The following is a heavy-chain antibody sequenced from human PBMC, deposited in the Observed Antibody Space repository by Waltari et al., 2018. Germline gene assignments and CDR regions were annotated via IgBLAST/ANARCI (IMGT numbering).Heavy chain of an antibody. CDR3: ARLSSSWNEKGAFDI. CDR2: MNRDGSET. CDR1: GFTRSSFW. V-gene: IGHV3-7*01. Sequence: EVQLVESGGGLVQPGGSLRLSCGGNGFTRSSFWLSWVRQAPGKGLDWVANMNRDGSETYYVDSVKGRFTISRDNAKNSLYLEMNTLRVEDTAIYYCARLSSSWNEKGAFDIWGQGTMVTVSS. D-gene: IGHD6-13*01. J-gene: IGHJ3*02.